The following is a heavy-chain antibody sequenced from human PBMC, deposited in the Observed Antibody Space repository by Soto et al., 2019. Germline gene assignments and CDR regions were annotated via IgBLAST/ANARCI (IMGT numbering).Heavy chain of an antibody. Sequence: ETLSLTCAVYGGSFSGYYWSWIRQPPGKGLEWIGEINHSGSTNYNPSLKSRVTMSVDTSKNQFSLKLSSVTAADTAVYYCARVEGYGDYFDYWGQGTLVTVSS. J-gene: IGHJ4*02. V-gene: IGHV4-34*01. D-gene: IGHD4-17*01. CDR1: GGSFSGYY. CDR3: ARVEGYGDYFDY. CDR2: INHSGST.